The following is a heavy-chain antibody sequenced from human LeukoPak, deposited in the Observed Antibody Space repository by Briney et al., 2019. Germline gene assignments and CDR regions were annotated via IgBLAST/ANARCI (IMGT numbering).Heavy chain of an antibody. J-gene: IGHJ4*02. D-gene: IGHD6-13*01. Sequence: GGSLRLSCAASGFTFSSYWMSWVRQAPGKGLEWVANIKQDGSEKYYVDFVKGRFTISRDNAKNSLYLQMNSLRAEDTAVYYCARDSIAAAGSFDYWGQGTLVTVSS. CDR3: ARDSIAAAGSFDY. V-gene: IGHV3-7*01. CDR2: IKQDGSEK. CDR1: GFTFSSYW.